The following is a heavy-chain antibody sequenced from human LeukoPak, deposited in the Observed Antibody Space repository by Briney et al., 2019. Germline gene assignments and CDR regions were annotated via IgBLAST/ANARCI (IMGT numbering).Heavy chain of an antibody. J-gene: IGHJ6*02. CDR1: GFTFSDSW. D-gene: IGHD3-16*01. CDR3: STYTHWVAGDV. Sequence: GGSLRLSCAASGFTFSDSWMSWVRQAPGKGLEWVANMNQDGSEKDYVDSVKGRFTISRDNARNSLYLQMGSLRAEDTAVYYCSTYTHWVAGDVWGQGTTVTVSS. CDR2: MNQDGSEK. V-gene: IGHV3-7*01.